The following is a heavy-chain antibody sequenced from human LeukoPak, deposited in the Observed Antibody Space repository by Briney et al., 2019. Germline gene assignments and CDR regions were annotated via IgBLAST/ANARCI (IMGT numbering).Heavy chain of an antibody. CDR1: GGSISTSNYY. J-gene: IGHJ3*02. D-gene: IGHD3-10*01. Sequence: SETLSLTCTVSGGSISTSNYYWGWIRQPPGTGLEWIGNIFYSGSTYYSPSLRSRVTISLDTSRIQFSLKLNSVTAADTAVYYCAKSNGYGLVGIWGQGTMVTVSS. CDR3: AKSNGYGLVGI. V-gene: IGHV4-39*07. CDR2: IFYSGST.